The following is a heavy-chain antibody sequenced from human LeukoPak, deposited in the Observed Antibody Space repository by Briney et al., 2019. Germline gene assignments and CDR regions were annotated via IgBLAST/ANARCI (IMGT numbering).Heavy chain of an antibody. CDR3: AKMPTPNLRYFDWSLDY. CDR1: GFTFSSYW. J-gene: IGHJ4*02. CDR2: IKRDGSSP. V-gene: IGHV3-74*01. Sequence: GGSLRLSCAASGFTFSSYWMHWIRHAPGKGLVWVSRIKRDGSSPAYADSVNGRFTISRDNAKNTLYLQMNSQRAEDTAVYYCAKMPTPNLRYFDWSLDYWGQGTLVTVSS. D-gene: IGHD3-9*01.